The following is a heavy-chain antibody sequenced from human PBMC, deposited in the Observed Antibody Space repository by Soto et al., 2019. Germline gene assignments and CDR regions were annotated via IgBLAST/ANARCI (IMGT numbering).Heavy chain of an antibody. CDR2: ISDSGILT. CDR3: ARALVLGVGALSQ. J-gene: IGHJ4*02. D-gene: IGHD1-26*01. CDR1: GFTFSAYY. V-gene: IGHV3-11*01. Sequence: QVQLVESGGGLVKPEGSLRLSCAASGFTFSAYYMSWIRQAPGKGLEWVSYISDSGILTHYGDSVKGRFTISRDNAKASLYLQMDSLRAEDTAIYYCARALVLGVGALSQWGQGTLVTVSS.